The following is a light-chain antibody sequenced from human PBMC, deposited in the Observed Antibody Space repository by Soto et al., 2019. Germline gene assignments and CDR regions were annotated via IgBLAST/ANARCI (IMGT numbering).Light chain of an antibody. CDR3: QVWDSSSDPYV. V-gene: IGLV3-21*04. CDR2: YDS. Sequence: SYELTQPPSVSVAPGKTARITCGGSNIGSKSMHWYQQKPGQAPVLVIYYDSDRPSGIPERFSGSNSGNTATRTISRVEAGDEADYYCQVWDSSSDPYVFGTGTKLTVL. J-gene: IGLJ1*01. CDR1: NIGSKS.